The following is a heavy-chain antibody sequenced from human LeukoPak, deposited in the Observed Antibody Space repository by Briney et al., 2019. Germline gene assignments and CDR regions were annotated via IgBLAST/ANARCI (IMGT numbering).Heavy chain of an antibody. J-gene: IGHJ4*02. Sequence: GGSLRLSCAASGFTFSTYAMSWVRQAPGKGLEWVSYISSSGNLIHYADSVKGRFTFSRDNARNSLYLQMNSLRADDTAIYYCAREGGWNDFDYWGQGTLVTVSS. CDR2: ISSSGNLI. CDR3: AREGGWNDFDY. D-gene: IGHD1-1*01. V-gene: IGHV3-48*03. CDR1: GFTFSTYA.